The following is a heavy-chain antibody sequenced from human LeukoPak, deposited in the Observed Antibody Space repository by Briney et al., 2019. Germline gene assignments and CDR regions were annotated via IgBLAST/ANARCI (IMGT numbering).Heavy chain of an antibody. V-gene: IGHV3-74*01. CDR2: INDDGRTT. J-gene: IGHJ5*02. Sequence: GGSLRLSCVASGFRFSSRWMHWVRQAPGKGLVWVSRINDDGRTTTYADSVKGRFTISRDNAKNTLYLQMNSLRAEDTAVYYCVRDLDPGDSWGQGTLVTVSS. CDR3: VRDLDPGDS. D-gene: IGHD7-27*01. CDR1: GFRFSSRW.